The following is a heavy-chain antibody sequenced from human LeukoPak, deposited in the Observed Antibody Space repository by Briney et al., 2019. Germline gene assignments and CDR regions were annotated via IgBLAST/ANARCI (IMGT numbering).Heavy chain of an antibody. V-gene: IGHV4-59*01. CDR3: ARATLGYCSGGSCCPDHFDY. Sequence: PSETLSLTCTVSGGSISSYYWSWIRQPPGKGLEWIGYIYYSGSTYYNPSLRSRVTISVDTSKNQFSLKLSSVTAADTAVYYCARATLGYCSGGSCCPDHFDYWGQGTLVTVSS. CDR2: IYYSGST. D-gene: IGHD2-15*01. CDR1: GGSISSYY. J-gene: IGHJ4*02.